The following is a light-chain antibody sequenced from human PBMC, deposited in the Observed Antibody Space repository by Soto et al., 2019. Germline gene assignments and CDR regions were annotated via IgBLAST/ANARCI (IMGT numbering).Light chain of an antibody. CDR3: QKDYTLPGP. CDR1: QSVSSSY. V-gene: IGKV3D-7*01. Sequence: PGERVTLSCRASQSVSSSYLTWYQQKPGQAPRLLIYGASTRATGIPARFSGSGSGTDFTLTISSLQPEDFAVYYCQKDYTLPGPFGKGTKVNIK. J-gene: IGKJ1*01. CDR2: GAS.